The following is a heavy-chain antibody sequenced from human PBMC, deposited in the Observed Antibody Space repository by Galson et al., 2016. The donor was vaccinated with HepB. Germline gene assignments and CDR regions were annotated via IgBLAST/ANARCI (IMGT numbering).Heavy chain of an antibody. CDR3: ARDRLCSNTRCYGWLDP. V-gene: IGHV3-33*08. Sequence: SLRLSCAASGFTISSYGLHWVRQVPGKALAWVALIWHDGSNKLYAASVKGRFTTSRDNSKNTLYLRMNRMTVEDTAVYYCARDRLCSNTRCYGWLDPWGQGTLVTVSS. D-gene: IGHD2-2*01. J-gene: IGHJ5*02. CDR2: IWHDGSNK. CDR1: GFTISSYG.